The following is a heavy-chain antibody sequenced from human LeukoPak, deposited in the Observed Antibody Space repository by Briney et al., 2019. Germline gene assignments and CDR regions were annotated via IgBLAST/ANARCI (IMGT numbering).Heavy chain of an antibody. CDR1: GFTVSSNY. CDR3: FFRGDGYNLDY. Sequence: PGGSLRLSCAASGFTVSSNYMSWVRQAPGKGLEWVSVIYSGGSTYYADSVKGRFTISRDNSKNTLYLQMNSLRAEDTAVYYCFFRGDGYNLDYWGQGTLVTVSS. CDR2: IYSGGST. D-gene: IGHD5-24*01. V-gene: IGHV3-53*01. J-gene: IGHJ4*02.